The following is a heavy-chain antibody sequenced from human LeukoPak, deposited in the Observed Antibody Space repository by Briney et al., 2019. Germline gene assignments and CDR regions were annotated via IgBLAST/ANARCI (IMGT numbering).Heavy chain of an antibody. V-gene: IGHV1-69*04. D-gene: IGHD5-12*01. CDR2: IIPILGIA. J-gene: IGHJ6*02. CDR1: GGTFSSYA. Sequence: SVKVSCKASGGTFSSYAISWVRQAPGQGLEWMGRIIPILGIANYAQKFQGRVTITADKSTSTAYMGLSSLRSEDTAVYYCARDRAKWLRFFDYYYGMDVWGQGTTVTVSS. CDR3: ARDRAKWLRFFDYYYGMDV.